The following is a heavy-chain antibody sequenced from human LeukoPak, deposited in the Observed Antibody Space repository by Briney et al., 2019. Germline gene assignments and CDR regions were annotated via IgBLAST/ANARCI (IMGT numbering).Heavy chain of an antibody. CDR3: ARVGTRYYDSSGYYYGY. V-gene: IGHV1-69*13. CDR1: GGTFSSYA. CDR2: IIPIFGTA. D-gene: IGHD3-22*01. Sequence: SVKVSCKASGGTFSSYAISWVRQAPGQGLEWMGGIIPIFGTANHAQKFQGRVTITADESTSTAYMELRSLRSDDTAVYYCARVGTRYYDSSGYYYGYWGQGTLVTVSS. J-gene: IGHJ4*02.